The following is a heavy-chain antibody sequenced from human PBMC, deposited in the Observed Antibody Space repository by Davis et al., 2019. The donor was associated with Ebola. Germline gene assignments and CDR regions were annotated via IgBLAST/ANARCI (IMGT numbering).Heavy chain of an antibody. D-gene: IGHD5-18*01. Sequence: MPSETLSLTCAVYGGSFSGYYWSWIRQHPGKGLEWIGEINHSGSTNYNPSLKSRVTISVDTSKNQFSLNLSSVTAADTAVYYCARDLGYSYGIDYWGQGTLVTVSS. CDR1: GGSFSGYY. V-gene: IGHV4-34*01. CDR3: ARDLGYSYGIDY. CDR2: INHSGST. J-gene: IGHJ4*02.